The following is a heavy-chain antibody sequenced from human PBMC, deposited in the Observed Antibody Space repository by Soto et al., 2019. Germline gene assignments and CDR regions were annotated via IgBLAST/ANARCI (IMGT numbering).Heavy chain of an antibody. CDR2: LIPIFGAA. CDR1: GGTFTNYV. Sequence: QVQLVQSGAEVRKPGSSVKVSCKISGGTFTNYVISWLRQAPGQGLEWMGGLIPIFGAANLAQKFQGRVTITADESTSTVNMELSSPTSEDTAVYYCARGRSSPNFDPWGQGTPVTVSS. V-gene: IGHV1-69*01. D-gene: IGHD6-6*01. CDR3: ARGRSSPNFDP. J-gene: IGHJ5*02.